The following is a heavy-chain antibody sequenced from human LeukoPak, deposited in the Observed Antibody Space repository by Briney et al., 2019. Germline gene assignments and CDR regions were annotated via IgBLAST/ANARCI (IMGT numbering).Heavy chain of an antibody. CDR2: IKDGGSEK. CDR1: GFTLSSFG. J-gene: IGHJ4*02. CDR3: ARGGHRNLDY. Sequence: GGSLRLSCTASGFTLSSFGMHWVRQAPGKGLEWVATIKDGGSEKYYVDSVKGRFTISRDNAGNSVHLQMNSLRAEDTAVYYCARGGHRNLDYWGQGALVTVSS. V-gene: IGHV3-7*03.